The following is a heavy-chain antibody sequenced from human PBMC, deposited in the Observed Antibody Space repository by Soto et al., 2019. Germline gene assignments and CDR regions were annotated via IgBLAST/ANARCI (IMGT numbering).Heavy chain of an antibody. D-gene: IGHD3-10*01. CDR1: GGSISSYY. CDR3: ARERVWGGSGYMDV. Sequence: QVQLQESGPGLVKPSETLSLTCTVSGGSISSYYWSWIRQPPGKGLEWIGYIYYSGSTNYNPSLKSRVTISVDTSKNQCSLKLSSVTAADTAVYYCARERVWGGSGYMDVWGKGTTVTVSS. CDR2: IYYSGST. V-gene: IGHV4-59*01. J-gene: IGHJ6*03.